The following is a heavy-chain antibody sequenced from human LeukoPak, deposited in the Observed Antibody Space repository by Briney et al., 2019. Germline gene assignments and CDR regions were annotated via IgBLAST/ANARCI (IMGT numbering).Heavy chain of an antibody. V-gene: IGHV1-69*06. CDR3: ARSGGGSTIQLWLPNDAFDI. CDR2: IIPIFGTA. D-gene: IGHD5-18*01. CDR1: GGTFSSYA. Sequence: SVKVSCKASGGTFSSYAISWVRQAPGQGLEWMGGIIPIFGTANYAQKFQGRVTITADKSTSTAYMELSSLRSEDTAVYYCARSGGGSTIQLWLPNDAFDIWGQGTMVTVSS. J-gene: IGHJ3*02.